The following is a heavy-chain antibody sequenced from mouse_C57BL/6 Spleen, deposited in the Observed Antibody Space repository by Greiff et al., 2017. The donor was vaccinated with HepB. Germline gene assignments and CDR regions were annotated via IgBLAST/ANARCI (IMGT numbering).Heavy chain of an antibody. Sequence: EVQLQQSGPELVKPGASVKIPCKASGYTFTDYNMDWVKQSHGKSLEWIGDINPNNSGTIYNQKFKGKATLTVDKSSSTAYMELRSLTSEDTAVYYCARSGDYDAMDYWGQGTSVTVSS. J-gene: IGHJ4*01. CDR1: GYTFTDYN. CDR2: INPNNSGT. V-gene: IGHV1-18*01. CDR3: ARSGDYDAMDY.